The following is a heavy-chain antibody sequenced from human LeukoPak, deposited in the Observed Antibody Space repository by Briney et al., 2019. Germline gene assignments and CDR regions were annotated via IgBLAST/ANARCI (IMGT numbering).Heavy chain of an antibody. V-gene: IGHV1-18*01. CDR3: ARDTESLGYCSSTSCLPGDY. Sequence: GASVKVSCKASGYTFTSYGISWVRQAPGQGLEWMGWISAYNGNTNYAQKLQGRVTMTTDTSTSTAYMELRSLRSDDTAVYYCARDTESLGYCSSTSCLPGDYWGQGTLVTVSS. CDR2: ISAYNGNT. J-gene: IGHJ4*02. CDR1: GYTFTSYG. D-gene: IGHD2-2*01.